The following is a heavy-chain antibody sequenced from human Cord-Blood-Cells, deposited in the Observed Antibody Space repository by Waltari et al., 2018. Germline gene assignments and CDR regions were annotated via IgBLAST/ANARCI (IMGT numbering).Heavy chain of an antibody. Sequence: EVQLVESGGGLVKPGGSLRLSCAASGFTFSSYSMNWVRPAPGKGLEWVSSISSSSSYIYYADSVKGRFTISRDNAKNSLYLQMNSLRAEDTAVYYCARSGYFGDAFDIWGQGTMVTVSS. V-gene: IGHV3-21*01. CDR1: GFTFSSYS. J-gene: IGHJ3*02. CDR3: ARSGYFGDAFDI. D-gene: IGHD3-10*01. CDR2: ISSSSSYI.